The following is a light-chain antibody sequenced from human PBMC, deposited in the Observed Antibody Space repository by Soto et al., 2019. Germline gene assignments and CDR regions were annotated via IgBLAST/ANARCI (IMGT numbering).Light chain of an antibody. CDR1: QGISNY. V-gene: IGKV1-27*01. CDR2: AAS. Sequence: DIQMTQSPSSLSASVGDRVTITCRASQGISNYLAWYQQKPGKVPKLLISAASTLQSGVPSRFSGIGSGTDFTLTINNLQPEDVATYYCQKYNSAPPTFGQGTKLEIK. J-gene: IGKJ2*01. CDR3: QKYNSAPPT.